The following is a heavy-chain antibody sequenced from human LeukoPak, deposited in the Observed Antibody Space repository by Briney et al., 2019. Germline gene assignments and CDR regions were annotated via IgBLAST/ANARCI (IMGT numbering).Heavy chain of an antibody. J-gene: IGHJ6*04. CDR3: AELGITMIGGV. V-gene: IGHV3-43D*03. CDR2: ISWDGGST. CDR1: GFTFDDYA. D-gene: IGHD3-10*02. Sequence: GGSLRLSCAASGFTFDDYAMHWVRQAPGKGLEWVSLISWDGGSTYYADSVKGRFTISRDNAKNSLYLQMNSLRAENTAVYYCAELGITMIGGVWGKGTTVTISS.